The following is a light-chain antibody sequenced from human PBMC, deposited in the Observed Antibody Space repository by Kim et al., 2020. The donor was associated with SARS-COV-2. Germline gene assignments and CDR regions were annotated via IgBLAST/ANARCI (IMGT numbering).Light chain of an antibody. J-gene: IGKJ2*03. CDR1: QSISSW. V-gene: IGKV1-5*03. CDR2: KAS. Sequence: DIQMTQPPSTLSASVGDRVTITCRASQSISSWLAWYQQKPGKAPKLLIQKASSLESGVPSRFSGSGSGTEFTLTISSLQPDDLATYYCQQYNSYSSYSFGQGTKLEI. CDR3: QQYNSYSSYS.